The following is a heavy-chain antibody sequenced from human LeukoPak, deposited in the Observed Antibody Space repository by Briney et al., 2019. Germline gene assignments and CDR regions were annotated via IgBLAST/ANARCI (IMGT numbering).Heavy chain of an antibody. Sequence: PSETLSLTCTVSGGSLSSSSYYWGWLRQPPGRGREWCVSIYYSDSTCYNPAVKSRVTVSVDTSKTLFTLKLSPVTPADTAVYYCALIRGYCRTLGQGTLVTVSS. D-gene: IGHD2-15*01. J-gene: IGHJ5*02. CDR3: ALIRGYCRT. CDR1: GGSLSSSSYY. CDR2: IYYSDST. V-gene: IGHV4-39*01.